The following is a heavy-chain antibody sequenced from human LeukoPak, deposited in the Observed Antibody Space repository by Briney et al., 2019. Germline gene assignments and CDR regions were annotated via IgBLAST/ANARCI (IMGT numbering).Heavy chain of an antibody. CDR1: GFTVSNNY. Sequence: GGSLRLSCTASGFTVSNNYVNWVRQAPGKGLEWVSVIYRGGSTYYADSVKGRFTISRDNPKNTLYLQMNSLRVEDTAVYYCARDALTDYSRAFDIWGQGTMVTVSS. CDR3: ARDALTDYSRAFDI. J-gene: IGHJ3*02. CDR2: IYRGGST. V-gene: IGHV3-53*01. D-gene: IGHD3-16*01.